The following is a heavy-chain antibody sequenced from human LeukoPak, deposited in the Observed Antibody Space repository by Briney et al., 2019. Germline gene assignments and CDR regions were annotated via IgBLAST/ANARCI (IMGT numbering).Heavy chain of an antibody. Sequence: GGSLRLSCAASGFTFSSYGMSWVRQAPGKGLEWVSAISGSGGSTHYADSVKGRFTISRDNSKNTLYLQMNSLRAEDTAVYYCAKEYYYDSSGNHPPDYWGQGTLVTVSS. J-gene: IGHJ4*02. D-gene: IGHD3-22*01. V-gene: IGHV3-23*01. CDR2: ISGSGGST. CDR1: GFTFSSYG. CDR3: AKEYYYDSSGNHPPDY.